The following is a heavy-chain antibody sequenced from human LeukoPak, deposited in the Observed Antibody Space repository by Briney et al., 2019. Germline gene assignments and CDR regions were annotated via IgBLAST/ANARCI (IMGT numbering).Heavy chain of an antibody. D-gene: IGHD5-18*01. V-gene: IGHV4-59*01. CDR2: VDHTGST. CDR3: ARTTEGGYTYDYFYYYYMDV. J-gene: IGHJ6*03. Sequence: PSETLSLTCTVSDDSITMYYWTWIRQPPGKGLEWIGYVDHTGSTNYNPSLKSRVTISVDTSKNQFSLKLSSVTAADTAVYYCARTTEGGYTYDYFYYYYMDVWGKGTTVTISS. CDR1: DDSITMYY.